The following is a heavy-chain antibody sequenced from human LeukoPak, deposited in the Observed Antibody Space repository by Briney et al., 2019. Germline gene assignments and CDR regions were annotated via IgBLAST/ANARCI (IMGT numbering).Heavy chain of an antibody. CDR2: IYYSGNA. D-gene: IGHD2-15*01. CDR3: ARVVAANRNAFDI. J-gene: IGHJ3*02. Sequence: SETLSLTCTVSGGSMSNFYWSWIRQPPGKGLEWFAYIYYSGNANYNPSLRSRVTISVDTSKNQFSLKLSSVTAADTAVYYCARVVAANRNAFDIWGQGTMVTVSS. CDR1: GGSMSNFY. V-gene: IGHV4-59*08.